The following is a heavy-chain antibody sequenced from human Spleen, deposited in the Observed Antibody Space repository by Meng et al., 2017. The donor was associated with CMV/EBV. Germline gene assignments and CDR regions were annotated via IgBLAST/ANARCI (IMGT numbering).Heavy chain of an antibody. CDR1: GDSISNYF. CDR3: ARVWTAASHYFDY. Sequence: GSLRLSCSVSGDSISNYFWSWIRQPPGKELEWIGHIYYRGNTDYKPSLKSRVTISVDTSKNQFSLRLSSVTAADTAVYYCARVWTAASHYFDYWGQGTLVTVSS. J-gene: IGHJ4*02. D-gene: IGHD1-1*01. CDR2: IYYRGNT. V-gene: IGHV4-59*01.